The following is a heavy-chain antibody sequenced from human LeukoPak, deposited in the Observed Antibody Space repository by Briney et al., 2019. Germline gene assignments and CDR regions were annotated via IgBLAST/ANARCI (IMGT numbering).Heavy chain of an antibody. CDR3: AKVCSGYDPALYFDY. CDR2: ISGSGGST. D-gene: IGHD5-12*01. CDR1: GFTFDDYA. Sequence: GGSLRLSCAASGFTFDDYAMYWVRQTPGKGLEWVSAISGSGGSTYYADSVKGRFTISRDNSKNTLYLQMNSLRAEDTAVYYCAKVCSGYDPALYFDYWGQGTLVTVSS. J-gene: IGHJ4*02. V-gene: IGHV3-23*01.